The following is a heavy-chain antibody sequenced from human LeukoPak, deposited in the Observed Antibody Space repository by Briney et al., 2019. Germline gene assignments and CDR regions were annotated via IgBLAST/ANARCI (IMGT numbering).Heavy chain of an antibody. CDR3: ARGWRDIDY. V-gene: IGHV4-39*07. J-gene: IGHJ4*02. D-gene: IGHD3-9*01. CDR2: IYYSGST. CDR1: GGPISSSY. Sequence: SETLSLTCTVSGGPISSSYWSWIRQPPGKGLEWIGSIYYSGSTYYNPSLKSRVTISVDTSKNQFSLKLSSVTAADTAVYYCARGWRDIDYWGQGTLVTVSS.